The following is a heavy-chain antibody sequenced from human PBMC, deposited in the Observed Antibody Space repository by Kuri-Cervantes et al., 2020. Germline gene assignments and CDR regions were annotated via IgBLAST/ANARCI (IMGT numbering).Heavy chain of an antibody. D-gene: IGHD2-15*01. Sequence: SVKVSCKTSGYTFTDLYVHWVRQAPGQALEWMGWITPFNGNTNYAQKFQDRVTITRDRSMSTAYMELSSLRSEDTAVYYCATANFCSGGSCSHPFDYWGQGTLVTVSS. J-gene: IGHJ4*02. CDR1: GYTFTDLY. CDR3: ATANFCSGGSCSHPFDY. CDR2: ITPFNGNT. V-gene: IGHV1-45*02.